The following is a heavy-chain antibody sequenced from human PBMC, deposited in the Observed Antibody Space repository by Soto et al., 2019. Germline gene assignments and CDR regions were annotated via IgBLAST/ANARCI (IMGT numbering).Heavy chain of an antibody. CDR1: SGSLSYYF. V-gene: IGHV4-59*01. CDR2: IYYNGNT. Sequence: SETLSLTYTVSSGSLSYYFWSWIRQSPGKGLEWIAYIYYNGNTNYNPSLESRVTMSLDTSKNQFSLWLKSVTAADTAVYYCARTDDSGHFDCWGPGTQVTVSS. J-gene: IGHJ4*02. D-gene: IGHD2-21*02. CDR3: ARTDDSGHFDC.